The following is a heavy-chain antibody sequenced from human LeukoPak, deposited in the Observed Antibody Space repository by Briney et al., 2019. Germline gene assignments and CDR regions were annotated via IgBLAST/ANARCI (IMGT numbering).Heavy chain of an antibody. Sequence: GGSLRLSCAASGFTFSSYAMSWVRQAPGKGPEWVSGISGSGGITYYADSVKGRFTISRDNSKNTLYLQMNSLRAEDTAIYYCAKVNWDSRLGNSWGQGTLVTVSS. J-gene: IGHJ4*02. D-gene: IGHD1-7*01. CDR3: AKVNWDSRLGNS. CDR1: GFTFSSYA. CDR2: ISGSGGIT. V-gene: IGHV3-23*01.